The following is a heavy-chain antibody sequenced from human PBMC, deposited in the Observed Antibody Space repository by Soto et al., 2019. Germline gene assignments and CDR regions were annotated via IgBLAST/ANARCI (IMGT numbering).Heavy chain of an antibody. CDR2: INAGNGNT. V-gene: IGHV1-3*01. CDR1: GYTFTSYT. Sequence: ASVKVSCKASGYTFTSYTMHRVRQAPGQRLEWVGWINAGNGNTKYSQKFQGRVTITRDTSASTAYMELSSLRSEDTAVYYCARRWYSSSFNWFDPWGQGTLVTVSS. J-gene: IGHJ5*02. CDR3: ARRWYSSSFNWFDP. D-gene: IGHD6-13*01.